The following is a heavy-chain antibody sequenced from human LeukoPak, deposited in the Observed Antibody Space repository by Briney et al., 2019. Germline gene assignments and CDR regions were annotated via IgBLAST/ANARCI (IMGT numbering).Heavy chain of an antibody. Sequence: PGRSLRLSCAASGFTFSSYGMHWVRQAPGKGLEWVAVISYDGSNKYYADSVKGRFTISRDNSKNTLYLQMNSLRAEDTAVYYCAKVQRPGYSSSCLGYWGQGTLVTVSS. V-gene: IGHV3-30*18. J-gene: IGHJ4*02. CDR3: AKVQRPGYSSSCLGY. D-gene: IGHD6-13*01. CDR2: ISYDGSNK. CDR1: GFTFSSYG.